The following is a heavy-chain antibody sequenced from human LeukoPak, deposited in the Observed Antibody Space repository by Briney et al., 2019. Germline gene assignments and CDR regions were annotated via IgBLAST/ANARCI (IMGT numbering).Heavy chain of an antibody. CDR1: GGSISSGGYY. CDR3: ARGARSYGYYFDY. Sequence: PSETLSLTCTVSGGSISSGGYYWGWIRQPPGKGLEWIGSIYYSGSTYYNPSLKSRVTISVDTSKNQFSLKLSSVTAADTAVYYCARGARSYGYYFDYWGQGTLVTVSS. D-gene: IGHD5-18*01. V-gene: IGHV4-39*07. J-gene: IGHJ4*02. CDR2: IYYSGST.